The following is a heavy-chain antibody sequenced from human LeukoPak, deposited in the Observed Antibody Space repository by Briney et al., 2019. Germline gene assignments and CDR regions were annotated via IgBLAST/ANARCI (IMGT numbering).Heavy chain of an antibody. J-gene: IGHJ6*02. CDR2: IYYSGST. CDR3: ARGRSNYYGMDV. CDR1: GVSISSYY. V-gene: IGHV4-59*01. Sequence: KPSETLSLTCTVSGVSISSYYWSWIRQPPGKGLEWIGYIYYSGSTNYNPSLKSRVTMSVDTSKNLFSLKVSSVTAADTAVYYCARGRSNYYGMDVWGQGTTVTVSS. D-gene: IGHD1-26*01.